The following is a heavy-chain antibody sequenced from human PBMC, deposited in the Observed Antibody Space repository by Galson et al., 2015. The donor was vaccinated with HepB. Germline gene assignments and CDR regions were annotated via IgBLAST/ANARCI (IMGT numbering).Heavy chain of an antibody. Sequence: SLRLSCAASGFTFSSYAMHWVRQAPGKGLEYVSAISSNGGSTYYANSVKGRFTISRDNSKNTLYLQMGSLRAEDMAVYYCARGQQYCSGGSCYLDYYYYGMDVWGQGTTVTVSS. D-gene: IGHD2-15*01. J-gene: IGHJ6*02. CDR2: ISSNGGST. V-gene: IGHV3-64*01. CDR1: GFTFSSYA. CDR3: ARGQQYCSGGSCYLDYYYYGMDV.